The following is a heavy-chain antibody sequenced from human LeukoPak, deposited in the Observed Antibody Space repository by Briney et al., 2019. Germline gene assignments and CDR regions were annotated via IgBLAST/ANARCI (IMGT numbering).Heavy chain of an antibody. CDR2: ISSTGGST. J-gene: IGHJ4*02. CDR1: GFTFSSYP. V-gene: IGHV3-64D*06. Sequence: PGGSLRLSCSASGFTFSSYPMHWVRQAPGKGLEYVSAISSTGGSTYYAGSVKGRFTISRDNSKNTLYLQMSSLSAEDTTVYYCVKRVSGVGPYFDYWGQGTLVTVSS. D-gene: IGHD2-15*01. CDR3: VKRVSGVGPYFDY.